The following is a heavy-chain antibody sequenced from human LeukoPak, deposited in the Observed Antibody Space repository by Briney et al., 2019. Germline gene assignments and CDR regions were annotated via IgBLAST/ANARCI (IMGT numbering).Heavy chain of an antibody. D-gene: IGHD6-19*01. CDR1: GFTFSSYA. CDR2: ISGSGGST. V-gene: IGHV3-23*01. Sequence: GGSLRLSCAASGFTFSSYAMSWVRQAPGKGLEWVSAISGSGGSTYYADSVKGRSTISRDNSKNTLYLQMNSLGAEDTAVYYCAKSPIAVAGTCFDYWGQGTLVTVSS. J-gene: IGHJ4*02. CDR3: AKSPIAVAGTCFDY.